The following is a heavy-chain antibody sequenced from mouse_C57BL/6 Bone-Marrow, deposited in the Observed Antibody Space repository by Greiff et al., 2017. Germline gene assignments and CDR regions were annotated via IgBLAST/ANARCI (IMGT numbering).Heavy chain of an antibody. CDR1: GYTFTSYW. D-gene: IGHD2-2*01. J-gene: IGHJ4*01. CDR3: ACYGYPFYYAMDY. CDR2: IHPNSGST. Sequence: QVQLQQSGAELVKPGASVKLSCKASGYTFTSYWMHWVKQRPGQGLEWIGMIHPNSGSTNYNEKFKSKATLTVDKSSSTAYMQLSSLTSEDSAVYYCACYGYPFYYAMDYWGQGTSVTVSS. V-gene: IGHV1-64*01.